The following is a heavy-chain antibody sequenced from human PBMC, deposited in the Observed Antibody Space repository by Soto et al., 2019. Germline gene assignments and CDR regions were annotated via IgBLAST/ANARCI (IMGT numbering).Heavy chain of an antibody. D-gene: IGHD3-22*01. V-gene: IGHV3-21*01. Sequence: GGSLRLSCAASGFTFSSYSMNWVRQAPGKGLEWVSSISSSSSYIYYADSVKGRFTISRDNAKNSLYLQMNSLRAEDTAVYYSATRGDDSSGYYYNYYYYGMDVWGQGTTVTVSS. J-gene: IGHJ6*02. CDR2: ISSSSSYI. CDR3: ATRGDDSSGYYYNYYYYGMDV. CDR1: GFTFSSYS.